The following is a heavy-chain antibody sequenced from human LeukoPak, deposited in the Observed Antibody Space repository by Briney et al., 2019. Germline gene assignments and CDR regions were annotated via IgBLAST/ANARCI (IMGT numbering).Heavy chain of an antibody. V-gene: IGHV3-74*01. J-gene: IGHJ6*03. CDR3: AREPIYYYYMDV. CDR2: IKTDGGST. Sequence: GGSLRLSCAASGFTFSSYSMNWVRQAPGKGLEWVSRIKTDGGSTSYADSVKGRFTISRDNAKNTLYLQMNSLRAEDTAVYYCAREPIYYYYMDVWGKGTTVTVSS. CDR1: GFTFSSYS.